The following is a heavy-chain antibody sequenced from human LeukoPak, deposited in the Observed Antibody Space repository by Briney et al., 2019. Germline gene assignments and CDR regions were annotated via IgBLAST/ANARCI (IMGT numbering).Heavy chain of an antibody. CDR3: ARGSVLRYFDWVLYGDAFDI. Sequence: SETLSLTCAVSGGSISSGGYSWSWIRQPPGKGLEWIGYIYHSQSTYYNPSLKSRVTITVDRSKNQFSLKLSSVTAAATAVYYCARGSVLRYFDWVLYGDAFDIWGQGTMVTVSS. D-gene: IGHD3-9*01. J-gene: IGHJ3*02. CDR2: IYHSQST. CDR1: GGSISSGGYS. V-gene: IGHV4-30-2*01.